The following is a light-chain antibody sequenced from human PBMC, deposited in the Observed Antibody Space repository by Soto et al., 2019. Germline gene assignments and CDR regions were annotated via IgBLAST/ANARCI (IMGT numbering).Light chain of an antibody. CDR3: QQYGTTPWT. CDR2: GAS. J-gene: IGKJ1*01. Sequence: EIVMTQSPGTLSLSPGEGAALSCRASQSMSNYYLAWYQQKPGQAPRLLIYGASSRATGIPDRFSGSGSGTDFTLSISRLEPVDFAVYYCQQYGTTPWTFGQGTKVEIK. V-gene: IGKV3-20*01. CDR1: QSMSNYY.